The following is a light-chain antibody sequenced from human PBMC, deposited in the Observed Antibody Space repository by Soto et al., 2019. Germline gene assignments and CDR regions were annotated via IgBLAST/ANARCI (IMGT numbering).Light chain of an antibody. CDR3: QLYGSSPPYT. J-gene: IGKJ2*01. CDR1: QSVSSSY. CDR2: GAS. Sequence: EIVLTQSPGTLSLSPGERATLSCRASQSVSSSYLAWYQQKPAQAPRLLIYGASSRATGIPDRFSGSGSGTDFTLTISRLEPEDFAVYYCQLYGSSPPYTFGQGTKLEIK. V-gene: IGKV3-20*01.